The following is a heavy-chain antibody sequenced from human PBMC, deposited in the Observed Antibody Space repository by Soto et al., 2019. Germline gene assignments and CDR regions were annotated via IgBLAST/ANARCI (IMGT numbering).Heavy chain of an antibody. Sequence: EVQLAQSGAEVKKPGESPRISCMGSGYSFTSHWISWVRQVPGNGLEWMGRIDPSDSYTNYSPSFQGHVTISSDNSINTAYLQWSSLKASDTAIYYCARHRAGVVLWFGDYWGQGTLVTVSS. CDR2: IDPSDSYT. D-gene: IGHD3-10*01. V-gene: IGHV5-10-1*01. CDR1: GYSFTSHW. CDR3: ARHRAGVVLWFGDY. J-gene: IGHJ4*02.